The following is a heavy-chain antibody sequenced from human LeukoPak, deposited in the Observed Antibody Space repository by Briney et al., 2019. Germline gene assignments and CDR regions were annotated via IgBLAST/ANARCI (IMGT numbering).Heavy chain of an antibody. V-gene: IGHV4-59*01. D-gene: IGHD3-10*01. CDR2: ISYSGST. J-gene: IGHJ4*02. CDR1: GGSISGSF. Sequence: SETLSLTCTVSGGSISGSFWSWIRQPPRKGLEWIGHISYSGSTSYNPSLKSRVTISVDTSKNQFSLRLSSVTAADTAVYYCARAVHYSGSGTYYTIFDYWGQGTLVTVSS. CDR3: ARAVHYSGSGTYYTIFDY.